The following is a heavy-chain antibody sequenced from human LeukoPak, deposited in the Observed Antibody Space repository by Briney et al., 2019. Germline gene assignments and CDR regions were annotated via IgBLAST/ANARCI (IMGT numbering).Heavy chain of an antibody. V-gene: IGHV3-30-3*01. CDR3: AKARLSSAYYAFDY. Sequence: QSGGSLRLSCAASGFTFSSYAMHWVRQAPGKGLEWVAVISYDGSNKYYADSVKGRFTISRDNAQNSVYLQMNSLRVEDTALYYCAKARLSSAYYAFDYWGQGTLVTVSS. CDR2: ISYDGSNK. J-gene: IGHJ4*02. D-gene: IGHD3-22*01. CDR1: GFTFSSYA.